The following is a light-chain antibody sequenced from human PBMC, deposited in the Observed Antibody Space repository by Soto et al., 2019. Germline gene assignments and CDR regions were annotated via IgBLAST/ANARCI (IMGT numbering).Light chain of an antibody. CDR1: SSDVGAYNY. CDR3: SSYEGSNTWV. Sequence: QSALTQPPSASGSPGQSVTISCTGTSSDVGAYNYVSWYQHHPGKAPKLIIYEVNKRPSGVPDRFSGSKSGNTASLTVSGLQAEDEADYYCSSYEGSNTWVFGGGTQLTVL. CDR2: EVN. V-gene: IGLV2-8*01. J-gene: IGLJ7*01.